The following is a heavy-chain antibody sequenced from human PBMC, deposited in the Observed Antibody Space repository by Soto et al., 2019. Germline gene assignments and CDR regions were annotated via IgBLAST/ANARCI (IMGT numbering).Heavy chain of an antibody. Sequence: GASVKVSCKASGGTFSSYTISWVRQAPGQGLEWMGRIIPILGIANYAQKFQGRVTITADKSTSTAYMELSSLRSEDTAVYYCAREYYDFWSGYYGFRSFNYWGQGTLVTVSS. CDR1: GGTFSSYT. CDR3: AREYYDFWSGYYGFRSFNY. J-gene: IGHJ4*02. CDR2: IIPILGIA. V-gene: IGHV1-69*04. D-gene: IGHD3-3*01.